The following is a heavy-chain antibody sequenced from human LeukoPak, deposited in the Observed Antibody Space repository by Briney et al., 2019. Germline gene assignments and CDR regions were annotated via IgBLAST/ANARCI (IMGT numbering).Heavy chain of an antibody. V-gene: IGHV4-31*03. CDR3: ARDQRYCSGGSCYDYYGVDV. J-gene: IGHJ6*02. CDR1: GGSISSGGYY. CDR2: IYYSGST. Sequence: SETLSLTCTVSGGSISSGGYYWSWIRQHPGKGLEWIGYIYYSGSTYYNPSLKSRVTISVDTSKNQFSLKLSSVTAADTAVYYCARDQRYCSGGSCYDYYGVDVWGQGTTVTVSS. D-gene: IGHD2-15*01.